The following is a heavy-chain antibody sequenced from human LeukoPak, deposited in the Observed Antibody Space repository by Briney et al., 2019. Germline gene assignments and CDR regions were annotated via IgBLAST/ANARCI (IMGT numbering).Heavy chain of an antibody. CDR2: ISGSGAST. CDR3: AKGWGGVNRNYFDF. Sequence: GRSLRLSCAASGFTFSSYAMHWVRQAHGKGPEWVSAISGSGASTYYADSVKGRLTISRDNSKNTLYLQMNSLRVEDTAVYYCAKGWGGVNRNYFDFWGQGTLVTVSS. CDR1: GFTFSSYA. D-gene: IGHD2-8*01. V-gene: IGHV3-23*01. J-gene: IGHJ4*02.